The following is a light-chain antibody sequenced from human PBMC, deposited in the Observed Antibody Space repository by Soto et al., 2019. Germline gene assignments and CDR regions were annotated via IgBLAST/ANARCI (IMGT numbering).Light chain of an antibody. Sequence: QSALTQPPSASGSPGQSVTISCTGTSSDVGGYNYVSWYQQHPGKAPKLIIYEVTKRPSGVPDRFSGSKSGNTASLTVSGLLAEDEADYYRRSHAGIINVVFGGGTKLTVL. V-gene: IGLV2-8*01. CDR2: EVT. CDR1: SSDVGGYNY. J-gene: IGLJ3*02. CDR3: RSHAGIINVV.